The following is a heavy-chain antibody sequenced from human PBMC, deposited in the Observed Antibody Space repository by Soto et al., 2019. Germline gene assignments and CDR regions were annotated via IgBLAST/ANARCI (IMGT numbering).Heavy chain of an antibody. CDR2: INPILSMS. D-gene: IGHD3-10*01. Sequence: SVKVSCKASGDTFSFYTINWVRQAPGLGLEWVGRINPILSMSNYAQKFQGRVTMTADKSTSTAYMELRSLRFEDTAIYYCATSYGSGYRAFDYWGQGTLVTVSS. CDR3: ATSYGSGYRAFDY. V-gene: IGHV1-69*02. CDR1: GDTFSFYT. J-gene: IGHJ4*02.